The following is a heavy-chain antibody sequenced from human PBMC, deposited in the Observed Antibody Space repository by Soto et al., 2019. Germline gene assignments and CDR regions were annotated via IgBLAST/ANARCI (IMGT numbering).Heavy chain of an antibody. J-gene: IGHJ4*02. CDR2: INHSGST. CDR3: ASAARRGDY. CDR1: GGSFSGYY. Sequence: QVQLQQWGAGLLKPSETLSLTCAVYGGSFSGYYWSWIRQPPGKGLEWIGEINHSGSTNYNPSLKRRVTISVDTSKNQFSLKLSAVTAADTAVYYCASAARRGDYWGQGTLVTVSS. V-gene: IGHV4-34*01. D-gene: IGHD3-10*01.